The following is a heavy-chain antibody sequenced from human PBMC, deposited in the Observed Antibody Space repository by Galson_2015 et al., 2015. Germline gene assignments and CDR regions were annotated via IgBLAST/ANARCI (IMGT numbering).Heavy chain of an antibody. CDR2: ISGSGDRA. D-gene: IGHD2-2*01. J-gene: IGHJ6*04. CDR3: AKDQTPDASVNNAMDV. Sequence: SLRLSCAASGFTFKNYVMNWVRQAPGQGPEWVASISGSGDRAYYADSVKGRFTVSRDNSKNTLYLQVTSLIAEDRAIYYCAKDQTPDASVNNAMDVWGKGTTVTVSS. CDR1: GFTFKNYV. V-gene: IGHV3-23*01.